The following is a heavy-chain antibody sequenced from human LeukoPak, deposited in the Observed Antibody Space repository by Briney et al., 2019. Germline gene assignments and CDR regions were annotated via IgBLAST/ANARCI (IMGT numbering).Heavy chain of an antibody. CDR2: IASDGSST. V-gene: IGHV3-74*01. Sequence: GGSLRLSCAASGFTFSSYWMNWVRQAPGKGLVWVSRIASDGSSTTYADSVKGRFSISRDNAKNTLYLQMNSLRAEDTAVYYCAGSYGDFLDYWGQGTLVTVSS. J-gene: IGHJ4*02. CDR1: GFTFSSYW. D-gene: IGHD4-17*01. CDR3: AGSYGDFLDY.